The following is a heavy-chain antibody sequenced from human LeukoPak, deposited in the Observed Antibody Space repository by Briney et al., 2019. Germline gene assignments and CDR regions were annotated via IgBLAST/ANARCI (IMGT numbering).Heavy chain of an antibody. Sequence: ASVKVSCKASGYTFTGYYMHWVRQAPGQGLEWMGWINPNSGGTNYAQKFQGRVTMTRDTSISTAYMELSRLRSDDTAVYYCASWGSGLRYFDWLSDDAFDIWGQGTVVTVSS. CDR1: GYTFTGYY. J-gene: IGHJ3*02. CDR2: INPNSGGT. D-gene: IGHD3-9*01. V-gene: IGHV1-2*02. CDR3: ASWGSGLRYFDWLSDDAFDI.